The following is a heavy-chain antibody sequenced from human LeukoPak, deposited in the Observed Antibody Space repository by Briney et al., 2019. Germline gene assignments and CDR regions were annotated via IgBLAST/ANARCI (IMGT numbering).Heavy chain of an antibody. V-gene: IGHV1-8*01. CDR3: ARELRYFDWLPGNAFDI. CDR1: GYTFTSYD. J-gene: IGHJ3*02. Sequence: ASVKVSCKASGYTFTSYDINWVRQATGQGLEWMGWMNPNSGNTGYAQKFQGRVTITADKSTSTAYMELSSLRSEDTAVYYCARELRYFDWLPGNAFDIWGQGTMVTVSS. D-gene: IGHD3-9*01. CDR2: MNPNSGNT.